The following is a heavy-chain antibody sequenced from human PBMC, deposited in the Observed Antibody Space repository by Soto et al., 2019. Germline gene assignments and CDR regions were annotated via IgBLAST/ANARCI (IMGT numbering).Heavy chain of an antibody. Sequence: SETLSLTCTVSGGSISSYYWSWIRQPPGKGLEWIGYIYYSGSTNYNPSLKSRVTISVDTSKNQFSLKLSSVTAADTAVYYCARAEHIVVVTAIWFDPWGQGTLVTVSS. J-gene: IGHJ5*02. CDR2: IYYSGST. CDR1: GGSISSYY. D-gene: IGHD2-21*02. CDR3: ARAEHIVVVTAIWFDP. V-gene: IGHV4-59*12.